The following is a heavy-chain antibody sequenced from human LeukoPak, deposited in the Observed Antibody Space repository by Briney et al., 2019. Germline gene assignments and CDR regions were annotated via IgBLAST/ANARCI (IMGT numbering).Heavy chain of an antibody. CDR3: ARADYGYFDY. V-gene: IGHV4-30-2*01. CDR2: IYHSGST. CDR1: GGSISSGGYS. Sequence: SQTLSLTCAVSGGSISSGGYSWSWIRQPPGKGLEWIGYIYHSGSTYYSPSLKSRVTISVDRSKNQFSLKLSSVTAADTAVYYCARADYGYFDYWGQGTLVTVSS. D-gene: IGHD4-17*01. J-gene: IGHJ4*02.